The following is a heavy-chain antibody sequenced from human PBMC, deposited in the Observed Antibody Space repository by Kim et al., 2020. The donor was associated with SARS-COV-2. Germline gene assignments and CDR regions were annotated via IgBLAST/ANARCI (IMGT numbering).Heavy chain of an antibody. CDR2: IYHSGST. CDR3: ARWEGGGMDV. D-gene: IGHD1-26*01. Sequence: SETLSLTCAVSGGSISSGGYSWSWIRQPPGKGLEWIGYIYHSGSTYYNPSLKSRVTISVDRSKNQFSLKLSSVTAADTAVYYCARWEGGGMDVWGQGTTVTVSS. V-gene: IGHV4-30-2*01. CDR1: GGSISSGGYS. J-gene: IGHJ6*02.